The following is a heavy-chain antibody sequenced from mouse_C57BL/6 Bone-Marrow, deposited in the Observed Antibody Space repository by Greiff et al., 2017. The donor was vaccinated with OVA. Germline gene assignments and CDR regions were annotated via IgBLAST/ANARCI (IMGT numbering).Heavy chain of an antibody. CDR1: GFTFSDFY. V-gene: IGHV7-1*01. Sequence: EVQVVESGGGLVQSGRSLRLSCATSGFTFSDFYMEWVRQAPGKGLEWIAASRNKANDYTTEYSASVKGRFIVSRDTSQSILYRQMNALRAEDTAIYYCARDERDYDALAYLGQGTLVTVSA. CDR3: ARDERDYDALAY. J-gene: IGHJ3*01. D-gene: IGHD2-4*01. CDR2: SRNKANDYTT.